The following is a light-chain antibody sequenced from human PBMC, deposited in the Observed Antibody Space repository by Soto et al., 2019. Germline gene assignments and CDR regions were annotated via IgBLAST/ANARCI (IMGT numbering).Light chain of an antibody. Sequence: QSALTQPASVSGFPGQSITISCTGTNSDIGAYNYVSWYQQHPGKAPKLMIFEVSDRPSGVSYRFSGSKSGNLASLTISWLQPEDEADYYCSSYTSSSTLRVFGAGTKVTVL. CDR2: EVS. J-gene: IGLJ1*01. CDR3: SSYTSSSTLRV. CDR1: NSDIGAYNY. V-gene: IGLV2-14*03.